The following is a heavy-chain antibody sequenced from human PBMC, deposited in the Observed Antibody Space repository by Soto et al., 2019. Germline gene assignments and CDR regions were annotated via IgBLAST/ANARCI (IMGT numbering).Heavy chain of an antibody. V-gene: IGHV4-34*01. CDR1: GGSFIGYY. J-gene: IGHJ4*02. CDR3: ARQWGVQLWLQNYYGSGSYPSYFDY. D-gene: IGHD3-10*01. Sequence: SETLSLTCAVYGGSFIGYYWIFSRHPPFKWLEWIVEINHSGSTNYNPSLKSRVTISVDTSKNQFSLRLSSVTAADTAVYYCARQWGVQLWLQNYYGSGSYPSYFDYWGQGTLVTVSS. CDR2: INHSGST.